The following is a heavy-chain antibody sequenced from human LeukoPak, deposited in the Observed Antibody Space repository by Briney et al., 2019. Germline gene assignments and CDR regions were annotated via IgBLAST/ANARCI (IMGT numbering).Heavy chain of an antibody. Sequence: GRSLRLSCAASGFSFRGNAMHWVRQAPGKGLEWLAIIWYDGSNEYYADSVKGRFTISRDNSKNTLYLQMNSLSAEDTALYYCARGGMSARPDYWGQGTLVTVSS. V-gene: IGHV3-33*01. CDR3: ARGGMSARPDY. CDR2: IWYDGSNE. CDR1: GFSFRGNA. D-gene: IGHD6-6*01. J-gene: IGHJ4*02.